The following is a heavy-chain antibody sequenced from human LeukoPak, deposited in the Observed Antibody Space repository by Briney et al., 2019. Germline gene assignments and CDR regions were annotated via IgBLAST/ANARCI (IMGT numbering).Heavy chain of an antibody. Sequence: PSEALSLTCTVSGGSISSYYWSWIRQPAGKGLEWIGRIYTSGSTNYNPSLKSRVTISVDTSKNQFSLKLSSVTAADTAVYYCAREGLYYYDTHGHWYFDLWGRGTLVTVSS. D-gene: IGHD3-22*01. CDR2: IYTSGST. CDR1: GGSISSYY. CDR3: AREGLYYYDTHGHWYFDL. J-gene: IGHJ2*01. V-gene: IGHV4-4*07.